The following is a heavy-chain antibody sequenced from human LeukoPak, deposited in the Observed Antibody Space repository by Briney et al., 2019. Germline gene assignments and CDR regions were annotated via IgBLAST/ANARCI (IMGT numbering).Heavy chain of an antibody. CDR3: AKPRGGDSWAFDF. CDR1: GFTVSSSD. D-gene: IGHD2-21*02. Sequence: AGSLRLSCVASGFTVSSSDMSWVRQAPGKGLEWVSVILSGGTQSLPDSVKGRFTISRENSKNKLYLQMNSLRPEDTAVYYCAKPRGGDSWAFDFWGQGTMVTVPS. J-gene: IGHJ3*01. CDR2: ILSGGTQ. V-gene: IGHV3-66*01.